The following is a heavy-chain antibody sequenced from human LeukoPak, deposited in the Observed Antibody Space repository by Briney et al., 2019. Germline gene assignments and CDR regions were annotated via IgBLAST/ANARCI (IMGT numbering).Heavy chain of an antibody. CDR3: AHRRRSSGSGNWFDP. CDR1: GFSLTTSGVG. CDR2: IYWYGDK. Sequence: SGPTLVKPTQTLTLTCTFSGFSLTTSGVGVAWIRQPPGKALEWLALIYWYGDKRYSPSLESSLTITKDTSKNQVVLTLTNMDPVDTATYYCAHRRRSSGSGNWFDPWGQGTLVTVSS. J-gene: IGHJ5*02. D-gene: IGHD3-10*01. V-gene: IGHV2-5*01.